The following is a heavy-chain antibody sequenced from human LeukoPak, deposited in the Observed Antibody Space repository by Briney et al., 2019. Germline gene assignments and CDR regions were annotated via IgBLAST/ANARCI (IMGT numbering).Heavy chain of an antibody. CDR2: INPSGGST. CDR1: GYTFTSYY. CDR3: ARDSEIDYGDYGSHDY. V-gene: IGHV1-46*01. J-gene: IGHJ4*02. Sequence: GASVKVSCKASGYTFTSYYMHWVRQAPGQGLEWMGIINPSGGSTSYAQKFQGRVTMTRDMSTSTVYMELSSLRSEDTAVYYCARDSEIDYGDYGSHDYWGQGTLVTVSS. D-gene: IGHD4-17*01.